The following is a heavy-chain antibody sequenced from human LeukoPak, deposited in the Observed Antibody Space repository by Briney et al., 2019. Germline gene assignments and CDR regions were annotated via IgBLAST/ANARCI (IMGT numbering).Heavy chain of an antibody. Sequence: SGPTLVNPTQTVTLTCSFSGFPLRTSGVGVAWIRESPGKRLELLVVIYWDDDKFNNTSLRGRLTINKDTSKNHVILIMTNLDPIATATYYCVYRPRRRIPATHWGQGILVTVSS. CDR1: GFPLRTSGVG. D-gene: IGHD1-1*01. CDR2: IYWDDDK. CDR3: VYRPRRRIPATH. V-gene: IGHV2-5*02. J-gene: IGHJ4*02.